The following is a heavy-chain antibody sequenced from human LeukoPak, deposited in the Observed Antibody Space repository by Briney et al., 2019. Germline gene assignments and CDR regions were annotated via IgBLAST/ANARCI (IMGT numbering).Heavy chain of an antibody. J-gene: IGHJ4*02. CDR2: ISSSSSYI. D-gene: IGHD1-26*01. V-gene: IGHV3-21*01. Sequence: GGSLRLSCAASGFTFSSYSMNWVRQAAGKWLEWVSSISSSSSYIYYADSVKGRFTISRDNAKNSLYLQMNSLRAEDTAVYYCARFGIVGATGGDYWGQGTLVTVSS. CDR1: GFTFSSYS. CDR3: ARFGIVGATGGDY.